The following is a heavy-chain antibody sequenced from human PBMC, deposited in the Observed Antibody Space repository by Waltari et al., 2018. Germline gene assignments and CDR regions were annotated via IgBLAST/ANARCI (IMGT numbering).Heavy chain of an antibody. CDR1: GYTFTDYA. CDR2: INGDNGNK. Sequence: QVQLVQSGAEVKKPGASVKVACKASGYTFTDYAVHWMRQAPGHGLEWVGWINGDNGNKKYAPKVEGRVTMTRETSANKAYREVGRLRSEDTAVYYCARGGERSTWYSRFDPWGQGTLVSVSS. CDR3: ARGGERSTWYSRFDP. D-gene: IGHD6-13*01. V-gene: IGHV1-3*01. J-gene: IGHJ5*02.